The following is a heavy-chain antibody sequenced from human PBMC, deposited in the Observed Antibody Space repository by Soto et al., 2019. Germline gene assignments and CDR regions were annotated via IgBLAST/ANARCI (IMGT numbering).Heavy chain of an antibody. J-gene: IGHJ3*02. CDR1: DGSLRSRAYS. Sequence: SQPLPLTCAVSDGSLRSRAYSRSWIRQPPGKGLEWIGFIYQSGSTYYNPSLKSRVTMSLDRPKNQFSLKLSSVTAADTAVYYCARELLFYDSDGFSGDDAFDIWGQGTMVTV. D-gene: IGHD3-22*01. V-gene: IGHV4-30-2*01. CDR2: IYQSGST. CDR3: ARELLFYDSDGFSGDDAFDI.